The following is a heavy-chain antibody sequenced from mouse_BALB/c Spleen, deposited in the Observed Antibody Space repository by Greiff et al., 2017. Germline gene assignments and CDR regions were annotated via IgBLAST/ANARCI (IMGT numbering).Heavy chain of an antibody. J-gene: IGHJ3*01. CDR2: IYPGDGDT. D-gene: IGHD2-3*01. Sequence: QVQLQQSGAELVRPGSSVTISCKASGYAFSSYWMNWVKQRPGQGLEWIGQIYPGDGDTNYNGKFKGKATLTADKSSSTAYMQLSSLTSEDSAVYFCARYDPFAYWGQGTLVTVSA. CDR1: GYAFSSYW. V-gene: IGHV1-80*01. CDR3: ARYDPFAY.